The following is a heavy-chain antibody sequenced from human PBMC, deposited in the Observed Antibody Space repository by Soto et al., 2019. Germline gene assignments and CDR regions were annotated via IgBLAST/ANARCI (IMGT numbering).Heavy chain of an antibody. D-gene: IGHD4-17*01. CDR1: GGSISSSSYY. J-gene: IGHJ4*02. CDR3: ARGKYYGDCDY. CDR2: IYYSGSA. V-gene: IGHV4-61*01. Sequence: TLSLTCTVSGGSISSSSYYWTWIRQPPGKGLEWIGHIYYSGSASYNPSLESRVSMSVDTSKNQFSLKLRSVTAADTAVYWCARGKYYGDCDYWGQGTLVTVSS.